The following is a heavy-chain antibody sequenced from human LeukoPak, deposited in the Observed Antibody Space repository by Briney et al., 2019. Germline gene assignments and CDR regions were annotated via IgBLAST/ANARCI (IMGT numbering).Heavy chain of an antibody. D-gene: IGHD1-26*01. V-gene: IGHV1-3*01. CDR2: INAGNGNT. CDR3: ARAVGATRDFDY. Sequence: GASVKVSCKASGYTFTSYAMHWVRQAPGQRLGWMGWINAGNGNTKYSQKFQGRVTITRDTSASTAYMELSSLRSEDTAVYYCARAVGATRDFDYWGQGTLVTVSS. CDR1: GYTFTSYA. J-gene: IGHJ4*02.